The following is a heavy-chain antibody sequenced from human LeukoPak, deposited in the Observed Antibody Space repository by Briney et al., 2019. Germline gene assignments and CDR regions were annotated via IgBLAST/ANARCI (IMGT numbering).Heavy chain of an antibody. D-gene: IGHD3-22*01. CDR3: ARLGDSSGYYVDY. V-gene: IGHV4-59*08. Sequence: PSETLSLTCAVYGGSFSGYYWSWVRQPPGKGLEWIGYISYSGSTNYNPSLKSRVTISIDTSKNQFSLKLSSVTAADTAVYYCARLGDSSGYYVDYWGQGTLVTVSS. CDR1: GGSFSGYY. CDR2: ISYSGST. J-gene: IGHJ4*02.